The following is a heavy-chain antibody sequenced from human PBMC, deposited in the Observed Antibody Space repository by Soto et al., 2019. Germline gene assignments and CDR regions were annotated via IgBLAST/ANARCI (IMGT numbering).Heavy chain of an antibody. V-gene: IGHV3-64*01. D-gene: IGHD6-6*01. Sequence: PGGSLRLSCAASGFTFSSYAMHWVRQAPGKGLEYVSAISSNGGSTYYANSVKGRFTISRDNSKNTLYLQMGSLRAEDMAVYYCARSRGQLEYYYYYMDVWGKGTTVTVSS. J-gene: IGHJ6*03. CDR3: ARSRGQLEYYYYYMDV. CDR2: ISSNGGST. CDR1: GFTFSSYA.